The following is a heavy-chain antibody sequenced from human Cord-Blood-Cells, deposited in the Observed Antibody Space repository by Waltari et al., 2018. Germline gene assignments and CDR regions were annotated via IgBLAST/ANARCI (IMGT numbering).Heavy chain of an antibody. V-gene: IGHV3-48*03. J-gene: IGHJ4*02. CDR3: ARDSGYEYYFDY. CDR2: ISSSGSTI. CDR1: GFTFSSYE. D-gene: IGHD5-12*01. Sequence: EVQLVESGGGLVQPGVSLRLSCAASGFTFSSYEMNWVRQAPGKVLVGVSYISSSGSTIYYADSVKGRFTISRDNAKNSLYLQMNSLRAEDTAVYYCARDSGYEYYFDYWGQGTPVTISS.